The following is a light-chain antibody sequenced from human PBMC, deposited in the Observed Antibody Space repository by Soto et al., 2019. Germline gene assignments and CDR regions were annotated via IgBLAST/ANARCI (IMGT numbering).Light chain of an antibody. Sequence: QSALAQPASVSASPGQSIAISCTGTSSDVGGYNYVSWHQQHPGKAPKVLISVVSNRPSGVSNRFSGSKSGNTASLTISGLQAEDEADYYCSSYRSGGTFVVGSGTKVTV. J-gene: IGLJ1*01. CDR3: SSYRSGGTFV. CDR2: VVS. V-gene: IGLV2-14*01. CDR1: SSDVGGYNY.